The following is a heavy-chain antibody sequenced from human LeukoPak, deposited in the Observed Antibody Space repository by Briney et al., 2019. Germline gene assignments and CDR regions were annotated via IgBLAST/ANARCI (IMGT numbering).Heavy chain of an antibody. Sequence: KPGGSLRLSCAASGFTFSDYYMSWIRQAPGKGLEWVSYISSSGATINYADSLKGRFTISRDNAKNSLYLEVNSLRAEDTALYYCARDQLNFPYWGQGTLVTVSS. V-gene: IGHV3-11*01. J-gene: IGHJ4*02. CDR2: ISSSGATI. CDR1: GFTFSDYY. CDR3: ARDQLNFPY. D-gene: IGHD5-24*01.